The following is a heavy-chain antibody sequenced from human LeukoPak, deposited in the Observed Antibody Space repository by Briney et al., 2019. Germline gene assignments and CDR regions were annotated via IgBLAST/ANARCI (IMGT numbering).Heavy chain of an antibody. CDR3: ARARLIGYCSSTSCSNLDY. Sequence: ASVKVSCKASGYTFTGYYMHWVRQAPGQGLEWMGWINPNSGGTNYAQKFQGRVTMTRDTSISTAYMELSRLRSDDTAVYYCARARLIGYCSSTSCSNLDYWGQGTLVTVSS. V-gene: IGHV1-2*02. D-gene: IGHD2-2*01. J-gene: IGHJ4*02. CDR2: INPNSGGT. CDR1: GYTFTGYY.